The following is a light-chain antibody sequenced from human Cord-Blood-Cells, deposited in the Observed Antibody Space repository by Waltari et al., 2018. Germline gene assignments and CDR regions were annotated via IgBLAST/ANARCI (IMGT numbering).Light chain of an antibody. J-gene: IGLJ2*01. Sequence: QSALTQPASVSGSPGQSITISCTGTSSDVGGYNYVPWYQKHPGKAPNLMIYDVSKRPSGVSNRFSGSKSGNTASLTISGLQAEDEADYYCSSYTSSSTVVFGGGTKLTVL. CDR2: DVS. CDR1: SSDVGGYNY. CDR3: SSYTSSSTVV. V-gene: IGLV2-14*01.